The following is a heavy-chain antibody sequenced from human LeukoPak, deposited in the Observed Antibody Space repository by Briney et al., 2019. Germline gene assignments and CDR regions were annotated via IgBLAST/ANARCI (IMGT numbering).Heavy chain of an antibody. V-gene: IGHV3-21*01. J-gene: IGHJ6*03. CDR3: AREVPGGATTGNYYYYYYMDV. Sequence: GGSLRLSCAASGFTFSSYSMNWVRQAPGKGLEWVSSISSSSSYIYYADSVKGRFTISRDNAKNSLYLQMNSLRAEYTAVYYCAREVPGGATTGNYYYYYYMDVLGKGTTVTVSS. CDR1: GFTFSSYS. CDR2: ISSSSSYI. D-gene: IGHD1-26*01.